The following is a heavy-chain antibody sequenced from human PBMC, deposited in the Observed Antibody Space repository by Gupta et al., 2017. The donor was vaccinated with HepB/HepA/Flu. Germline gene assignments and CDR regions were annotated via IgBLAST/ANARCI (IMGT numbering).Heavy chain of an antibody. CDR2: IYWDDDK. Sequence: QITLKESGPTLVKPTQTLTLTCTFSGFSLSTSGVGVAWIRQPPGKALEWLTLIYWDDDKFYSPSLKTRLTITKDTSKNQVVLTMTNMDPVDTATYLRAHLNYYGSGGYYRYFDYWGQGTRITVSS. CDR1: GFSLSTSGVG. V-gene: IGHV2-5*02. D-gene: IGHD3-10*01. J-gene: IGHJ4*02. CDR3: AHLNYYGSGGYYRYFDY.